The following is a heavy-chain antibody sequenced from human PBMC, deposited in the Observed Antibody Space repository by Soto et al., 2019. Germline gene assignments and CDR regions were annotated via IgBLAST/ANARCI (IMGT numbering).Heavy chain of an antibody. CDR3: AKDMGSTVTYYYYYYGMDV. CDR1: GFTFSSYA. CDR2: ISGSGGST. J-gene: IGHJ6*02. D-gene: IGHD4-17*01. V-gene: IGHV3-23*01. Sequence: SLRLSCAASGFTFSSYAMSWVRQAPGKGLEWVSAISGSGGSTYYADSVKGRFTISRGNSKNTLYLQMNSLRAEDTAVYYCAKDMGSTVTYYYYYYGMDVWGQGTTVTVSS.